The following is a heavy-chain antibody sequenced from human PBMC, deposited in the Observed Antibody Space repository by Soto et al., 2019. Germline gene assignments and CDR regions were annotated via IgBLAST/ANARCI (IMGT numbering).Heavy chain of an antibody. CDR3: ARDGGADIAAAVYYFDY. CDR2: ISYDGSNK. D-gene: IGHD6-13*01. CDR1: GFTFSSYA. Sequence: AGGSLRLSCAASGFTFSSYAMHWVRQAPGKGLEWVAVISYDGSNKYYADSVKGRFTISRDNSKNTLYLQMNGLRAEDTAVYYCARDGGADIAAAVYYFDYWGQGTLVTVSS. V-gene: IGHV3-30-3*01. J-gene: IGHJ4*02.